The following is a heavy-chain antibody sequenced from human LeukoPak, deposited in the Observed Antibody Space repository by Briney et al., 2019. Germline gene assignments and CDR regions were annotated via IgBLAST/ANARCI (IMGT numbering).Heavy chain of an antibody. D-gene: IGHD2-15*01. V-gene: IGHV4-59*01. CDR1: GGSISSYY. J-gene: IGHJ5*02. CDR3: ARAILRNWFDP. Sequence: SETLSLTCTVSGGSISSYYWSWIRQPPGKGLEWIGYIYYSGSTNYNPSLKSRVTISVDTSKNQFSLKLSSVTAADTAVYYCARAILRNWFDPWGQGTLVTVSS. CDR2: IYYSGST.